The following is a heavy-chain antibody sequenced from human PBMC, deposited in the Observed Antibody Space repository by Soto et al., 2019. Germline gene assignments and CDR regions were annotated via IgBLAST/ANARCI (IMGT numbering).Heavy chain of an antibody. Sequence: EVQLLESGGGLVQPGGSLRLSCAASGFTFSRSDMSWVRQTPGKGLEWVSAINGGRAFYGDSVEGRFTVSRDNSKNTLYLQMYSLRVEDTAIYYCATHGWDLWGQGTLVTVSS. CDR1: GFTFSRSD. V-gene: IGHV3-23*01. CDR3: ATHGWDL. D-gene: IGHD6-19*01. J-gene: IGHJ5*02. CDR2: INGGRA.